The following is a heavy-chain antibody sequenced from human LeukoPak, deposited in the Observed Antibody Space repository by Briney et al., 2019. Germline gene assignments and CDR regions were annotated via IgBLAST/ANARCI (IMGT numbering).Heavy chain of an antibody. V-gene: IGHV1-69*05. J-gene: IGHJ4*02. CDR3: ARGDGDYRGDY. CDR2: IIPIFATA. CDR1: GGTFSSYG. D-gene: IGHD4-17*01. Sequence: ASVKVSCKTSGGTFSSYGISWVRQAPGQGLEWMGGIIPIFATANYAQKFQGRVTITTDESTSTAYMELSSLRSEDTAVYYCARGDGDYRGDYWGQGTLVTVSS.